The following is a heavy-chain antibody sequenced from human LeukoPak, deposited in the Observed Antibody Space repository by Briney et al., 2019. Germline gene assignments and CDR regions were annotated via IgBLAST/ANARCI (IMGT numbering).Heavy chain of an antibody. CDR1: GFTFSSYA. V-gene: IGHV3-23*01. D-gene: IGHD6-13*01. J-gene: IGHJ5*02. Sequence: GGSLRLSCAASGFTFSSYAMSWVRQAPGKGLGWVSAISGSGGSRYHADSVKGRFTISRDNSKNTLYLQMNSLRAEDTAVYYCAKADSSSWPSGFDPWGQGTLVTVSS. CDR2: ISGSGGSR. CDR3: AKADSSSWPSGFDP.